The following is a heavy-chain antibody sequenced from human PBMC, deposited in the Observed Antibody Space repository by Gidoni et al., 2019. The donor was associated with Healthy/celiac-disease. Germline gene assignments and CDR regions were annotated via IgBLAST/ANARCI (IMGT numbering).Heavy chain of an antibody. CDR3: ARVRGNYYMDV. J-gene: IGHJ6*03. V-gene: IGHV3-33*01. Sequence: QVQLVESGGGVVQPGRSLRLSCAASGVTFSSYGMHWVRQAPGKGLQWVAVIWYDGSNKYYADSVKGRFTISRDKSKNTLYLQMNSLRAEDTAVYYCARVRGNYYMDVWGKGTTVTVSS. CDR1: GVTFSSYG. CDR2: IWYDGSNK.